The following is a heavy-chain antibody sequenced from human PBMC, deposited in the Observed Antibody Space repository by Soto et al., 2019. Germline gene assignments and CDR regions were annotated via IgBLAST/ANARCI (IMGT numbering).Heavy chain of an antibody. D-gene: IGHD1-1*01. Sequence: GGSLRLSCAASGVPFSSYAMTWVRQTPGKGLEWVSGISGSGGITYYADSVKGRFTISRDNSNNTLFLQMHNLRADDTAVYYCAKSLSASPNYFFDSWGQGTLVTVSS. J-gene: IGHJ4*02. CDR3: AKSLSASPNYFFDS. CDR1: GVPFSSYA. CDR2: ISGSGGIT. V-gene: IGHV3-23*01.